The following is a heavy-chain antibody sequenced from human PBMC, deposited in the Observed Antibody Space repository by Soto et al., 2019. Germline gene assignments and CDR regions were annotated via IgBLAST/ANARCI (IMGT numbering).Heavy chain of an antibody. CDR2: ISPNNGST. Sequence: ASVKVSCKASGYTFTSYGISWVRQAPGQGLEWMGWISPNNGSTNYAQKLQGRVTMTRDTSTSTAYMELSRLRSDDTAVYYCARDRYCSGGSCYYYYYGMDVWGQGTTVTVSS. CDR1: GYTFTSYG. CDR3: ARDRYCSGGSCYYYYYGMDV. D-gene: IGHD2-15*01. V-gene: IGHV1-18*01. J-gene: IGHJ6*02.